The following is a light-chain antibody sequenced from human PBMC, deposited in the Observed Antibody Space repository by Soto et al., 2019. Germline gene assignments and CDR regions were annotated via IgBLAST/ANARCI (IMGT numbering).Light chain of an antibody. CDR3: SSYAGGHVWV. V-gene: IGLV2-11*01. J-gene: IGLJ3*02. CDR2: DVY. Sequence: QSALTQCRSVSGSPGQSVTISCTGTSSDVSWYQHHPGKAPKLMIYDVYKRPSGVPDRFSGSKSGNTASLTITGLQAEDEADFYCSSYAGGHVWVFGVGTKLTVL. CDR1: SSDV.